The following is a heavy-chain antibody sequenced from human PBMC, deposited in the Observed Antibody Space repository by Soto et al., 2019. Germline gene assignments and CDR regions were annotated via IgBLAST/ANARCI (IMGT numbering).Heavy chain of an antibody. Sequence: QVQLKQSGPGLVRPSGTLSLTCVVSGTSISSTYWWAWVRQSPGKGLEWIGEIYHTGITKYNPSLKSRVSMSIDKSNTQFSLKLTSVTAADTAIYYCATVPPRIVVVLAEFPTWGQGTLVTVSS. D-gene: IGHD2-21*01. CDR3: ATVPPRIVVVLAEFPT. J-gene: IGHJ4*02. V-gene: IGHV4-4*02. CDR1: GTSISSTYW. CDR2: IYHTGIT.